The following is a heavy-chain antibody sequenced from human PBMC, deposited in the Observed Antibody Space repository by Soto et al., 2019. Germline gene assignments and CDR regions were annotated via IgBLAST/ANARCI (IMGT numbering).Heavy chain of an antibody. J-gene: IGHJ5*02. CDR2: IIPIFGTA. D-gene: IGHD3-22*01. CDR1: GGTFSSYA. Sequence: QVQLVQSGAEVKKPGSSVKVSCKASGGTFSSYAISWVRQAPGQGLEWMGGIIPIFGTANYAQKFQGRVTITADESRSPAYMGLGSLGSEDTAVYYCAGGGGGGYDSSGYLNWFDPWGQGTLVTVSS. CDR3: AGGGGGGYDSSGYLNWFDP. V-gene: IGHV1-69*01.